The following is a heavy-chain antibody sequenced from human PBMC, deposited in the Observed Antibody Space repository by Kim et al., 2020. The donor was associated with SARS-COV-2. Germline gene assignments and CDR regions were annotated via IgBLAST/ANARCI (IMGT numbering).Heavy chain of an antibody. CDR2: IWYDGSNK. J-gene: IGHJ4*02. V-gene: IGHV3-33*01. Sequence: GGSLRLSCAASGFTFSSYGMHWVRQAPGKGLEWVAVIWYDGSNKYYADSVKGRFTISRDNSKNTLYLQMNSLRAEDTAVYYCARDRHSGYEGFDYWGQGTLVTVSS. D-gene: IGHD5-12*01. CDR3: ARDRHSGYEGFDY. CDR1: GFTFSSYG.